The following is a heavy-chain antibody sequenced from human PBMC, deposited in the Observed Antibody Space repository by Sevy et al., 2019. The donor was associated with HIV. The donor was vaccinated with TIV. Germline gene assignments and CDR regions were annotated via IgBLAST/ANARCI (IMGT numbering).Heavy chain of an antibody. Sequence: GGSLRLSCAASGFTFSYYWMSWVRQAPGKGLEWVANINKEGSERYYLDSVKGRFTIFRANAKSSLYLQMNSLRAEDAAVYYCVRDIVKRADRIDGAENLSCNWGQGILVTVSS. V-gene: IGHV3-7*01. CDR3: VRDIVKRADRIDGAENLSCN. CDR2: INKEGSER. D-gene: IGHD3-10*01. CDR1: GFTFSYYW. J-gene: IGHJ4*02.